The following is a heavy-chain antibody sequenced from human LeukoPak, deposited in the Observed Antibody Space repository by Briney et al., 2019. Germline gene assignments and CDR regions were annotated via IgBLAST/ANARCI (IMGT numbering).Heavy chain of an antibody. D-gene: IGHD2-2*01. Sequence: SSETLSLTCTVSGGSISSYYWSWIRQPPGKGLEWIGYIYYSGSTNYNPSLKSRVTISVDTSKNQFSLKLSSVTAADTAVYYCASSGYQLLSGPFDYWGQGTLVTVSS. CDR3: ASSGYQLLSGPFDY. V-gene: IGHV4-59*01. J-gene: IGHJ4*02. CDR1: GGSISSYY. CDR2: IYYSGST.